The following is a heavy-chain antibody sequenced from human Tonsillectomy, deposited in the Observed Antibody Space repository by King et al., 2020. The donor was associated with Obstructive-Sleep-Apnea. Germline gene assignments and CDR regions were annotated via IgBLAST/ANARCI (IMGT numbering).Heavy chain of an antibody. D-gene: IGHD2-2*01. J-gene: IGHJ6*02. Sequence: VQLVESGGGLVKPGGSLRLSCAASGFTFSDYYMTWIRQAPGKGLEWISYISSSGSTIYYADSVKGRFTVSRDNAKNSLYLQMNSLRAEDTAVYYCARDRDIVIIPTATYYYGLDVWGQGTTVAVSS. CDR1: GFTFSDYY. V-gene: IGHV3-11*01. CDR2: ISSSGSTI. CDR3: ARDRDIVIIPTATYYYGLDV.